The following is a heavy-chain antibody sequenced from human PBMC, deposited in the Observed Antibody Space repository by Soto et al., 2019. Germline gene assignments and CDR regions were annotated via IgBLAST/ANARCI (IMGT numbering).Heavy chain of an antibody. CDR1: GYTFTSYA. Sequence: ASVKVSCKASGYTFTSYAMHWVRQAPGERLEWMGWINAGNGNTKYSQKFQGRVTITRDTSASTAYMELSSLRSEDTAVYYCARTFLGYCSSTSCYSPWYFDYWGQGTLVTVSS. CDR2: INAGNGNT. D-gene: IGHD2-2*02. V-gene: IGHV1-3*01. J-gene: IGHJ4*02. CDR3: ARTFLGYCSSTSCYSPWYFDY.